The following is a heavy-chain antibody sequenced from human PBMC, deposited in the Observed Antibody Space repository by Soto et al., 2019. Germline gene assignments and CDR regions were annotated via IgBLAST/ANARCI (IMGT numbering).Heavy chain of an antibody. CDR2: ISYDGSNK. D-gene: IGHD3-10*01. CDR3: AKDMGGSYYGSGSRLFDY. CDR1: GFTFSSYG. J-gene: IGHJ4*02. V-gene: IGHV3-30*18. Sequence: QVQLVESGGGVVQPGRSLRLSCAASGFTFSSYGMHWVRQAPGKGLEWVAGISYDGSNKYYADSVKGRFTISRDNSKNTVYLQMNSWRAEVTALYYCAKDMGGSYYGSGSRLFDYRGQGALVTVSS.